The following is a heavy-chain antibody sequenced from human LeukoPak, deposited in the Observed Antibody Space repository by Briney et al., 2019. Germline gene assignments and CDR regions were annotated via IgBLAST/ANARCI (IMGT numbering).Heavy chain of an antibody. Sequence: ASVKVSCKASGYTFTGYYMHWVLQAPGQGLEWMGWINPNSGGTNYAQKFQGRVTMTRDTSISTAYMELSRLRSDHTAVYYCATDYEVFGVVSLYYYMDVWGKGTTVTVSS. CDR3: ATDYEVFGVVSLYYYMDV. V-gene: IGHV1-2*02. CDR1: GYTFTGYY. CDR2: INPNSGGT. D-gene: IGHD3-3*01. J-gene: IGHJ6*03.